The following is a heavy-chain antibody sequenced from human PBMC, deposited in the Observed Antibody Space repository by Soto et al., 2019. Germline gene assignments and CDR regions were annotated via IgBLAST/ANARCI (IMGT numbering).Heavy chain of an antibody. CDR1: GYTLITHG. CDR2: INPYNGNT. Sequence: QVQLVQSGAEVKKPGASVKVSCKASGYTLITHGISWVRQAPGQGLEWMGWINPYNGNTDYARKVQGRDTMTTDTSTNTAYMEMRSLRSDDTDVYYCARGGRGVNTIIDFQIALDYWGQGTLVTVSS. CDR3: ARGGRGVNTIIDFQIALDY. V-gene: IGHV1-18*01. D-gene: IGHD3-9*01. J-gene: IGHJ4*02.